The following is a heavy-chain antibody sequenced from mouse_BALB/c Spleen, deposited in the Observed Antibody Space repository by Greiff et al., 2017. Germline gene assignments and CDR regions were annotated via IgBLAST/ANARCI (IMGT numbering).Heavy chain of an antibody. CDR1: GYTFTSYW. Sequence: QVQLQQPGAELVKPGASVKLSCKASGYTFTSYWMHWVKQRPGQGLEWIGEIDPSDSYTNYNQKFKGKATLTVDKSSSTAYMQLSSLTSEDSAVYYCASYYGNHYAMDYWGQGTSVTVSS. J-gene: IGHJ4*01. CDR3: ASYYGNHYAMDY. D-gene: IGHD2-10*01. V-gene: IGHV1-69*02. CDR2: IDPSDSYT.